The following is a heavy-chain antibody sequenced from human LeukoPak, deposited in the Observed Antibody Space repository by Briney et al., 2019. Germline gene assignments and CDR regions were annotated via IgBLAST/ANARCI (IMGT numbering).Heavy chain of an antibody. CDR1: GGSFSGYY. J-gene: IGHJ6*02. CDR2: INHSGST. V-gene: IGHV4-34*01. Sequence: SETPSLTCAVYGGSFSGYYWSWIRQPRGKGLEWIGEINHSGSTNYNPSLKSRVTISVDTSKNQFSLKLSSVTAADTAVYYCARGRGLGYCSGGSCYGMDVWGQGTTVTVSS. CDR3: ARGRGLGYCSGGSCYGMDV. D-gene: IGHD2-15*01.